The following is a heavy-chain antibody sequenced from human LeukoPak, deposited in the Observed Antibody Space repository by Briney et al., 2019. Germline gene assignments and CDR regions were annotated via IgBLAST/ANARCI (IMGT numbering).Heavy chain of an antibody. J-gene: IGHJ5*02. V-gene: IGHV3-7*01. CDR1: GFTFSSYW. CDR2: IKQDGSEK. Sequence: TGGSLRLSCAASGFTFSSYWMRWVRQARGKGREWVANIKQDGSEKYYVDSVRGRFTISRDNAKNSLYLQMNSQRAEDTAVYYCVRTRPDRNWFDPWGQGTLVTVSS. CDR3: VRTRPDRNWFDP.